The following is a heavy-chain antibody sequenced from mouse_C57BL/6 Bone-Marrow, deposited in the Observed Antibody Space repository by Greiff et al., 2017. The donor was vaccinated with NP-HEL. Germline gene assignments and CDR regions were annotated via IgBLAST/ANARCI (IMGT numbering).Heavy chain of an antibody. CDR3: ARYYYDGAAGAWFAY. Sequence: EVKLVESGGGLVQPGGSLSLSCAASGFTFTDYYMSWVRQPPGKALEWLGFIRNKANGYTTEYSASVKGRFTSSRDNSKSILYLQMNALRAEDRATYYCARYYYDGAAGAWFAYWGQGTLVTVSA. CDR2: IRNKANGYTT. CDR1: GFTFTDYY. V-gene: IGHV7-3*01. D-gene: IGHD1-1*01. J-gene: IGHJ3*01.